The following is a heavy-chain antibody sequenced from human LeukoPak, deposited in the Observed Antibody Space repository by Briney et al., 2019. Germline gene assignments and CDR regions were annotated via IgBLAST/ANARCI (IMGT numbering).Heavy chain of an antibody. V-gene: IGHV4-59*01. Sequence: SETLSLTCTVSGGSISSYYWSWIRQPPGKGLEWIGYIYYSGSTNYNPSLKSRVTISVDTSKNQFSLKLSSVTAADTAVYYCARGYSGYFDAFDIWGQGTMVSVSS. J-gene: IGHJ3*02. D-gene: IGHD5-12*01. CDR2: IYYSGST. CDR1: GGSISSYY. CDR3: ARGYSGYFDAFDI.